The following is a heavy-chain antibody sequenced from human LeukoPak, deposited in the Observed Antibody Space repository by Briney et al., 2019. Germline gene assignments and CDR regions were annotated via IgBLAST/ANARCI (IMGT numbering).Heavy chain of an antibody. D-gene: IGHD5-18*01. CDR3: ARGGGTTATYFDY. CDR2: IKQDGSEK. Sequence: GGSLRLSCAASGFTFSSYWMSWVRQAPGKGLEWVANIKQDGSEKYYVDSVKGRFTISRDNAKNSLYLQMNSLRAEDTAVYYCARGGGTTATYFDYWGQGTLVTVSS. V-gene: IGHV3-7*01. J-gene: IGHJ4*02. CDR1: GFTFSSYW.